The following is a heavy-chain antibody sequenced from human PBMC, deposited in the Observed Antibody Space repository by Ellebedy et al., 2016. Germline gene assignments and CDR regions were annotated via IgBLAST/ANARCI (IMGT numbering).Heavy chain of an antibody. J-gene: IGHJ4*02. CDR3: ARDSGYDWLVDC. Sequence: GGSLRLXXVASGFTFSSDWMQWVRQAPGKGLVWVSHINSDVSTTNYADSVEGRFTISRDNAKSTVYLQMNSLRAEDTAVYYCARDSGYDWLVDCWGQGTLVTVSS. CDR2: INSDVSTT. CDR1: GFTFSSDW. V-gene: IGHV3-74*01. D-gene: IGHD5-12*01.